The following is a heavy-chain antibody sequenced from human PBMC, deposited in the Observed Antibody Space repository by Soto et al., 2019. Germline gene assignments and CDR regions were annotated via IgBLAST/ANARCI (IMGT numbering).Heavy chain of an antibody. CDR3: ARAACSSASCYVSFDY. CDR1: GFTFSNYA. CDR2: LSGSGGST. Sequence: EVQLLESGGGLVQPGGSLRLSCAASGFTFSNYAMSWVRQAPGKGLEWGSALSGSGGSTYYADSVKGRFSISRDNSKNTLFLHMNSLRAEDTAVYYCARAACSSASCYVSFDYWGQGTLVTVSS. J-gene: IGHJ4*02. V-gene: IGHV3-23*01. D-gene: IGHD2-2*01.